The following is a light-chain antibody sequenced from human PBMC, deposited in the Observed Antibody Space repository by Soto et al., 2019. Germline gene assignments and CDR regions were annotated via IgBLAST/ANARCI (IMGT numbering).Light chain of an antibody. V-gene: IGLV2-14*01. Sequence: QSALTQPAPVSGSPGQSITISCTGTSSDVVGYNYVSWYQQHPGKAPKLMIYDVSNRPSGVSNRFSGSKSGNTASLTISGLQAEDEADYYCSSYTSSSTLPYVFGTGTKVTVL. CDR3: SSYTSSSTLPYV. CDR1: SSDVVGYNY. J-gene: IGLJ1*01. CDR2: DVS.